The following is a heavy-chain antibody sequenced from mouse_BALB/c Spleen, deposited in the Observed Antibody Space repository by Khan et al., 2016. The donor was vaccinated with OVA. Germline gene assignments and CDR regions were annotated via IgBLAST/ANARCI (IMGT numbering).Heavy chain of an antibody. CDR3: TRHEGYYGYGQGDY. CDR2: ISSGGTYT. CDR1: GFSFTRYS. J-gene: IGHJ4*01. V-gene: IGHV5-9-3*01. Sequence: EVELVESGGGLVKPGGSLKLSCAASGFSFTRYSMSWVRQTPEKRLAWVATISSGGTYTYYSDSVKGRFTISRDNANNTLFLQMSSLGSEDTAIYYCTRHEGYYGYGQGDYWGQGTSVTVSS. D-gene: IGHD2-2*01.